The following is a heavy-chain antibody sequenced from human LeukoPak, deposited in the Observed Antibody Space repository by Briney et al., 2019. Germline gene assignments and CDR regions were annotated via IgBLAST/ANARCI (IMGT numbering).Heavy chain of an antibody. D-gene: IGHD6-13*01. CDR1: GGSFSGYY. CDR3: ARRTIAAAGDFDY. Sequence: SETLSLTCAVYGGSFSGYYWSWIRQPPGKGLEWIGEINHSGSINYNPSLKSRVTISVDTSKNQFSLKLSSVTAADTAVYYCARRTIAAAGDFDYWGQGTLVTVSS. J-gene: IGHJ4*02. CDR2: INHSGSI. V-gene: IGHV4-34*01.